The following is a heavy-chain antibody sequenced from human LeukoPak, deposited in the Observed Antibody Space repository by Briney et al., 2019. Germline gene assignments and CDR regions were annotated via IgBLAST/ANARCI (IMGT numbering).Heavy chain of an antibody. CDR3: ARQVATKGEWAFDV. V-gene: IGHV4-39*07. Sequence: PSETLSLTCTVSGGSISRSSYYWGWIRQPPGKGLEWIASIRHDGHTYYNPSLKSQVTISVDMSRNQFSLKLNSLTAADTAVYYCARQVATKGEWAFDVWGQGTMVTVSS. J-gene: IGHJ3*01. CDR1: GGSISRSSYY. D-gene: IGHD5-12*01. CDR2: IRHDGHT.